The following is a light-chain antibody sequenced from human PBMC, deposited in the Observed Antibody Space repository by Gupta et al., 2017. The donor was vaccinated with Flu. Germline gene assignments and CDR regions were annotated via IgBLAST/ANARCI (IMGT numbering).Light chain of an antibody. V-gene: IGLV1-44*01. CDR1: SSKIGSNT. J-gene: IGLJ3*02. Sequence: TVTISCSGSSSKIGSNTVNWYQQLPGTAPKLLIYSNNQRPSGVPDRFSGSKSGTSASLAISGLQAEDEADYYCAAGDDSLNAWVFGGGTKLTVL. CDR3: AAGDDSLNAWV. CDR2: SNN.